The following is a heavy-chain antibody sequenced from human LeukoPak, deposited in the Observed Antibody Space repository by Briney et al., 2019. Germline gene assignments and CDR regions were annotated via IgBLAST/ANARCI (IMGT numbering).Heavy chain of an antibody. D-gene: IGHD1-26*01. CDR3: ARARGGSGSYGHFDY. Sequence: SETLSLTCTVSGASISSYYWTWIRQPAGEGLEWIGRIYSSGSTNYNPSLKSRVTMSLDTSKNQFYLRLSSVTAADTAVYYRARARGGSGSYGHFDYWGQGTLVTVSS. CDR2: IYSSGST. J-gene: IGHJ4*02. V-gene: IGHV4-4*07. CDR1: GASISSYY.